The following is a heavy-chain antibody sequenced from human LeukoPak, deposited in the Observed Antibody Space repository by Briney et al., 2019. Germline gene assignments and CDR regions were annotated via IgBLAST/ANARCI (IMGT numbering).Heavy chain of an antibody. D-gene: IGHD6-13*01. Sequence: GGSLRLSCSASGFTFSSYAMHWVRQAPGKGLEYVSGISSNGGSTHYADSVKGRITISRDDSKNTLYLQMSSLRAEDTAVYYCVKLSSRVSQTIDYWGQGTLVTVSS. CDR3: VKLSSRVSQTIDY. V-gene: IGHV3-64D*09. CDR1: GFTFSSYA. J-gene: IGHJ4*02. CDR2: ISSNGGST.